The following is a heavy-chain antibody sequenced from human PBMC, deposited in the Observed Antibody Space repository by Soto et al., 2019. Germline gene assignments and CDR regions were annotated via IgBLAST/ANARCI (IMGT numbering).Heavy chain of an antibody. Sequence: GGSLRLSCAASGFTFSSSWMHWVRQAPGKGLVWVSRINSGASTTNYADSVKGRFTISRDNAKNTLYLQMDSLTAEDTAVYYCARGPTGWFGYDSWGQGTLVTVSS. D-gene: IGHD3-10*01. J-gene: IGHJ4*02. CDR1: GFTFSSSW. CDR3: ARGPTGWFGYDS. V-gene: IGHV3-74*01. CDR2: INSGASTT.